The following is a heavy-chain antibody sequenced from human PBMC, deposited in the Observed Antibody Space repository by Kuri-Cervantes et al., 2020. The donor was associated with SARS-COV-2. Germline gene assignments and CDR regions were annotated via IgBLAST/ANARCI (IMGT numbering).Heavy chain of an antibody. J-gene: IGHJ4*02. Sequence: GESLKISCSASGLSFGSSVMHWVRQAPGKGLQYVSSINSNGGSIYHTDSVKGRFTISRDNAKNTLYLQMSSLRAEDTAVYYCVQQIAVVEYYFDFWGQGTLVTVSS. CDR3: VQQIAVVEYYFDF. CDR1: GLSFGSSV. V-gene: IGHV3-64D*06. CDR2: INSNGGSI. D-gene: IGHD2-2*01.